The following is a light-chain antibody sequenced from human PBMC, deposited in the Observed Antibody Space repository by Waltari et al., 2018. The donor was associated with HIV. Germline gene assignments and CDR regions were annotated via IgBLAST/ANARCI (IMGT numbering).Light chain of an antibody. CDR1: SGSIDSNH. V-gene: IGLV6-57*01. CDR3: QSYDTKTHWV. CDR2: EDN. J-gene: IGLJ3*02. Sequence: NFMLTQPHSASGSAGKTVTISCTRYSGSIDSNHVQWFQQRPCSSPRTLIFEDNQRPSGVSDRFSASIDSSSNSASLTISGLKTEDEGHYYCQSYDTKTHWVFGGGSKLTVL.